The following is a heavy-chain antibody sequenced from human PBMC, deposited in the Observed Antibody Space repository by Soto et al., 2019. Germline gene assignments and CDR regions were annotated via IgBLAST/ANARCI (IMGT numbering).Heavy chain of an antibody. CDR2: IIQSGEA. CDR1: GFTFSAYT. J-gene: IGHJ4*02. Sequence: PGGSLRLSRATSGFTFSAYTFSWVRQAPGAGLEWVSAIIQSGEAFYADSVKGRFSISRDNSKNTLYLQMNSLRVEDTAVYYCAKDRLGGNFDYWGQGTQVTVSS. CDR3: AKDRLGGNFDY. V-gene: IGHV3-23*01.